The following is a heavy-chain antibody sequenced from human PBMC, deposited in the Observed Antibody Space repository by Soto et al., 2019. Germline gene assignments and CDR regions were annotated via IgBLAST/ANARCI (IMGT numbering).Heavy chain of an antibody. D-gene: IGHD6-13*01. CDR1: GFTFSNYA. CDR3: AKRPLTAAGFDY. CDR2: ITGSGGGT. Sequence: EVQLLESGGGLVQPGGSLRLSCAASGFTFSNYAMTWVRQAPGKGLEWVSVITGSGGGTYFVDSVKGRFTISGDNSKNAVYLQMNSLRAEGTAVYYCAKRPLTAAGFDYWGQGTLVTVSS. V-gene: IGHV3-23*01. J-gene: IGHJ4*02.